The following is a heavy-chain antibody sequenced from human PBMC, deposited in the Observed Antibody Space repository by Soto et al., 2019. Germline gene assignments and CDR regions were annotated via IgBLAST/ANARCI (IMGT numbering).Heavy chain of an antibody. D-gene: IGHD6-19*01. J-gene: IGHJ4*02. CDR3: ARSFSRGWYYFDY. V-gene: IGHV3-23*01. CDR1: GFTFSTYA. Sequence: LSCAASGFTFSTYAMSWVRQAPGKGLEWVSAISGSGGSTYYADSVEGRFTISRDNSKNTLSLQMNSLRAEDTAVYYCARSFSRGWYYFDYWGQGTLVTVSS. CDR2: ISGSGGST.